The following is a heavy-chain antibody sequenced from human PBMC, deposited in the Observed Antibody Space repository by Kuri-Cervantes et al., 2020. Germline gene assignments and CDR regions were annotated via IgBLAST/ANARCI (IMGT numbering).Heavy chain of an antibody. CDR1: GFTFSSSS. J-gene: IGHJ4*02. D-gene: IGHD1-26*01. Sequence: LPLTCAASGFTFSSSSMNWVRHAPGKGLEWVSCISGSISYIYYADSVKGRFTISRDNAKNLLYLQMNSLKAEDTDAYYCARLVGAAHFDYWGQGTLVTVSS. CDR2: ISGSISYI. V-gene: IGHV3-21*03. CDR3: ARLVGAAHFDY.